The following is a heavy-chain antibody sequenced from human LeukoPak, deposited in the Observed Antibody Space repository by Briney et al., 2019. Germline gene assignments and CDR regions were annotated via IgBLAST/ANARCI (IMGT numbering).Heavy chain of an antibody. CDR1: GFTFNSYA. CDR3: AKERFGESVYFDL. Sequence: GGSLRLSCAASGFTFNSYAMSWVRQAPGKGLEWVSGITDSGASTYYADSVKGRFTISRDNSKSTLYLQMSSLRAEDTALYYCAKERFGESVYFDLWGRGTLVTVSS. D-gene: IGHD3-10*01. V-gene: IGHV3-23*01. J-gene: IGHJ2*01. CDR2: ITDSGAST.